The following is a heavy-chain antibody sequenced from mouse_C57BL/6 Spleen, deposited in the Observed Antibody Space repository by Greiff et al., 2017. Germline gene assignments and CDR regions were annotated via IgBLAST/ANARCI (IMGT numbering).Heavy chain of an antibody. CDR2: IYPGDGDT. D-gene: IGHD2-2*01. J-gene: IGHJ4*01. Sequence: VQLQQSGAELVKPGASVKISCKASGYAFSSYWMNWVKQRPGKGLEWIGQIYPGDGDTNYNGKFKGKATLTADKSSSTAYLQLSSLTSEDSAVYFCARLYGYDTGYAMAYGGQGTLGTVAS. CDR1: GYAFSSYW. V-gene: IGHV1-80*01. CDR3: ARLYGYDTGYAMAY.